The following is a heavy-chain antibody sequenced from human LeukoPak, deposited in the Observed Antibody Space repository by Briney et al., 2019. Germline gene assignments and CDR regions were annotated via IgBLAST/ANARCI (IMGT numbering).Heavy chain of an antibody. CDR3: ARAGYCDYALEGSWFDP. Sequence: GASVKVSCKASGYTFTSYGISWVRQAPGQGLEWMGWISAYNGNTNYAQKLQGRVTMTTDTSTSTAYMELRSLRSDDTAVYYCARAGYCDYALEGSWFDPWGQGTLVTVSS. CDR1: GYTFTSYG. J-gene: IGHJ5*02. D-gene: IGHD4-17*01. V-gene: IGHV1-18*01. CDR2: ISAYNGNT.